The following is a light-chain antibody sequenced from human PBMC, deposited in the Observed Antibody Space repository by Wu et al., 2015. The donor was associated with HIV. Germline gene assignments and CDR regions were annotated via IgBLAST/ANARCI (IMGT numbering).Light chain of an antibody. CDR1: QGISSY. CDR2: AAS. J-gene: IGKJ5*01. V-gene: IGKV1-9*01. Sequence: DIQLTQSPSFLSASVGDRVIITCRASQGISSYLAWYQQKPGKAPKLLIYAASTLQSGVPSRFSGSGSGTEFTLTISSLQPEDFATYYCQQLNSPITFGQGTRLEIK. CDR3: QQLNSPIT.